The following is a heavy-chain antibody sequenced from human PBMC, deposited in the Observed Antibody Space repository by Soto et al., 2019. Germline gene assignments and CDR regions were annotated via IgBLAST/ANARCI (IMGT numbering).Heavy chain of an antibody. J-gene: IGHJ4*02. CDR3: ARRYGSSFDY. Sequence: SETLSLTCTVSGGSISSWYWSWIRQPPGKGLEWIGYIYYSGSTNYNPSLKSRVTISVDTSKNQFSLKLSSVTAADTAVYYCARRYGSSFDYWGQGTLVTVSS. D-gene: IGHD5-12*01. CDR2: IYYSGST. CDR1: GGSISSWY. V-gene: IGHV4-59*08.